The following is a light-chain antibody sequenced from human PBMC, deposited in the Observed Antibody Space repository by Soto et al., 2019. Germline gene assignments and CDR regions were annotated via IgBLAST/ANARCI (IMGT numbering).Light chain of an antibody. Sequence: VITQSPATLYLSPGERATLSCTASESLNSHLAWYPQKPGQPPRILIYVASTRETGIPARVRSSGAGTECTLSTSSVEPEDFSVYDCPQYGTSTWTFGQGTKVDI. CDR1: ESLNSH. V-gene: IGKV3-15*01. CDR3: PQYGTSTWT. CDR2: VAS. J-gene: IGKJ1*01.